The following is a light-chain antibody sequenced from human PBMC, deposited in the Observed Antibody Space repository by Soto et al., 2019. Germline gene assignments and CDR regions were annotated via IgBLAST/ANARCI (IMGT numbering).Light chain of an antibody. J-gene: IGLJ2*01. CDR2: EDN. CDR3: CSYAGSYTV. CDR1: SSDVGNYGL. Sequence: QPVLTQPASVSGSPGQSITISCTGTSSDVGNYGLVSWFQHHPGKAPQLIIYEDNKRPSGVSNRFSGSKSGNTASLTISVLQAEDEADYYCCSYAGSYTVFGGGTKLTVL. V-gene: IGLV2-23*01.